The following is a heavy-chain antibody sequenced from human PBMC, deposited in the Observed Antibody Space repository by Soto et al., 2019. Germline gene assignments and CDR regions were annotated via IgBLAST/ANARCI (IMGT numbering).Heavy chain of an antibody. CDR2: IWYDGSNK. V-gene: IGHV3-33*01. Sequence: GGSLRLSCAASGFTFSSYGMHWVRQAPGKGLEWVAVIWYDGSNKYYADSVKGRFTISRDNSKNTLYLQMNSLRAEDTAVYYCARDSGYYRETDYWGQGTLVTVSS. J-gene: IGHJ4*02. CDR3: ARDSGYYRETDY. CDR1: GFTFSSYG. D-gene: IGHD3-22*01.